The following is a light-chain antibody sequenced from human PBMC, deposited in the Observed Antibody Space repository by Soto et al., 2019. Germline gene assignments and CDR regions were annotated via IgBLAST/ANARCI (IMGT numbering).Light chain of an antibody. CDR2: DAS. V-gene: IGKV1-13*02. CDR3: QQFNSYPPT. Sequence: AIQLTQSPSSLSASVGDRVTITCRASQGISSALAWYQQKPGKAPKLLIYDASSLESVVPSRFSGSGSGTDFTLTISSLQPEDFATYYCQQFNSYPPTFGQGTRLEIK. J-gene: IGKJ5*01. CDR1: QGISSA.